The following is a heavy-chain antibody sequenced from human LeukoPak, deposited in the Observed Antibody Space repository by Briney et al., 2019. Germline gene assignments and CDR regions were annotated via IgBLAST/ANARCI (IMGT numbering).Heavy chain of an antibody. J-gene: IGHJ4*02. CDR2: ISGSGGST. Sequence: GGSLRLSCTASGFTFSSYAMSWVRQAPGKGLEWVSAISGSGGSTYYADSVKGRFTISRDNSKNTLYLQMNSLRAEDTAVYYCAKTYYYDSSGSSFWGQGTLVTVSS. V-gene: IGHV3-23*01. D-gene: IGHD3-22*01. CDR1: GFTFSSYA. CDR3: AKTYYYDSSGSSF.